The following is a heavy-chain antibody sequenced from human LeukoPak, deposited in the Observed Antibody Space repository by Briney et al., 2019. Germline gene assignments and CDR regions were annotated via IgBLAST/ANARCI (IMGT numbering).Heavy chain of an antibody. CDR1: GFTFSGSA. CDR3: TRDRETYNWFDP. J-gene: IGHJ5*02. CDR2: IDKKDNLYAT. V-gene: IGHV3-73*01. Sequence: GGSLRLSCAASGFTFSGSAVHWVRQSSGKGLEWVGHIDKKDNLYATAYAESVKGRFTISRDDSKDKAFLHMDSLKTEDTALYYCTRDRETYNWFDPWGQGTLVTVSS. D-gene: IGHD5-24*01.